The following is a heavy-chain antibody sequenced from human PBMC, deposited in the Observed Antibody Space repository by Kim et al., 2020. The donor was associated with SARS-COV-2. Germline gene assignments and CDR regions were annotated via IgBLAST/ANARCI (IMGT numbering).Heavy chain of an antibody. Sequence: GGSLRLSCAASGFTFSSYGMHWVRQAPGKGLEWVAVIWYDGSNKYYADSVKGRFTISRDNSKNTLYLQMNSLRAEDTAVYYCAKDKGGYNKPEAHAEYFQHWGQGTLVTVSS. J-gene: IGHJ1*01. CDR2: IWYDGSNK. D-gene: IGHD1-20*01. V-gene: IGHV3-33*06. CDR3: AKDKGGYNKPEAHAEYFQH. CDR1: GFTFSSYG.